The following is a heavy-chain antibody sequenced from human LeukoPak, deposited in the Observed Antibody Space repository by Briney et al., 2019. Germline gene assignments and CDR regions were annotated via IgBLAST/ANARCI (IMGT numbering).Heavy chain of an antibody. CDR3: ARPYSSGWYSSNYYYYMDV. CDR1: GYTFTRYG. J-gene: IGHJ6*03. Sequence: ASVKVSCKASGYTFTRYGISWVRQAPGQGLEWMGWISAYNGNTNYAQKLQGRVTMTTDTSTSTAYMELRSLRSDDTAVYYCARPYSSGWYSSNYYYYMDVWGKGTTVTVSS. V-gene: IGHV1-18*01. D-gene: IGHD6-19*01. CDR2: ISAYNGNT.